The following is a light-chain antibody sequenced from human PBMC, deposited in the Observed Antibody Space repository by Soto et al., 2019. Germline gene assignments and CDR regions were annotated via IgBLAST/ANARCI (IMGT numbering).Light chain of an antibody. CDR3: MQALQAPWT. J-gene: IGKJ1*01. CDR2: LSS. V-gene: IGKV2-28*01. CDR1: QSLLDSNGDNY. Sequence: DIVMTQSPLSLPVTPGEPASISCRSSQSLLDSNGDNYLDWYLQKPGQSPQLLIYLSSYRASGVPDRFGGSGSGADFTLKISRVEAEDVGIYYCMQALQAPWTFGQGTKVDIK.